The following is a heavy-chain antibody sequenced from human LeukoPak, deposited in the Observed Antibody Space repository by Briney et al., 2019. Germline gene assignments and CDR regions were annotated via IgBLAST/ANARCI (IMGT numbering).Heavy chain of an antibody. CDR3: TRAPPGMTMMTDY. CDR1: GYTFTNYH. CDR2: VSTNDGNT. D-gene: IGHD3-22*01. V-gene: IGHV1-18*01. Sequence: ASVKVSCKACGYTFTNYHIAWVRQAPGQGLEWMGWVSTNDGNTVYAQRLQGRVTMTTDTSTSVAYMELRSLTSDDTAVYYCTRAPPGMTMMTDYWGQGTLVTVSS. J-gene: IGHJ4*02.